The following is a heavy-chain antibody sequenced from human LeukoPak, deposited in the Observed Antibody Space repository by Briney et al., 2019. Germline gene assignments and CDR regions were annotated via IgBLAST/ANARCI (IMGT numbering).Heavy chain of an antibody. Sequence: PSETLSLTCTVSGGSISGSSSHWGWIRQSPGKGLEWIGSINYSGTTYYNPSLKSRVTISVDTSKNQFSLKVSSVTAADTAVYYCATTYSYTSGGYDYWGQGTLVTVSS. J-gene: IGHJ4*02. CDR2: INYSGTT. V-gene: IGHV4-39*01. D-gene: IGHD5-18*01. CDR1: GGSISGSSSH. CDR3: ATTYSYTSGGYDY.